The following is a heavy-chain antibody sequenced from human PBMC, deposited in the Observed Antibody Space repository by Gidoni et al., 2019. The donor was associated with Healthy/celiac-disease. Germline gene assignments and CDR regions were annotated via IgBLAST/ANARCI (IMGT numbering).Heavy chain of an antibody. J-gene: IGHJ4*02. CDR2: IWYDGSNK. CDR3: ARDLLRYDFWSGSLDY. Sequence: QVQLVESGGGVVQPGRSLRLSCAASGFTFSSYGMHWVRQAPGKGLEWVAVIWYDGSNKYYADSVKGRFTISRDNSKNTLYLQMNSLRAEDTAVYYCARDLLRYDFWSGSLDYWGQGTLVTVSS. V-gene: IGHV3-33*01. D-gene: IGHD3-3*01. CDR1: GFTFSSYG.